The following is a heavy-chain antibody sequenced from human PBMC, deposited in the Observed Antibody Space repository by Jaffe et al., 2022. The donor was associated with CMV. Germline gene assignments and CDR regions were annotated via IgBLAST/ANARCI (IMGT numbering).Heavy chain of an antibody. V-gene: IGHV3-23*04. CDR3: ATHSGDSSAYGLNAFDM. Sequence: EGQLVESGGGLVQPGGSLRLSCAASGFTFSSYAMSWVRQAPGKGLEWVSAISGSGGSTYYADSVKGRFTISRDNSKNTLSLQMNSLRVEDTAVYYCATHSGDSSAYGLNAFDMWGQGTMVTVSS. CDR2: ISGSGGST. J-gene: IGHJ3*02. CDR1: GFTFSSYA. D-gene: IGHD6-19*01.